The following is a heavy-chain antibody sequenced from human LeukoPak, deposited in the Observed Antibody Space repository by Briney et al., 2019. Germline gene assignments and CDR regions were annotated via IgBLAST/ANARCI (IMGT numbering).Heavy chain of an antibody. CDR1: GYTFTGYY. D-gene: IGHD2-2*02. V-gene: IGHV1-2*02. CDR3: ARDHEGVVVPAAISNWFYP. CDR2: INPNSGGT. J-gene: IGHJ5*02. Sequence: GASVKVSCKASGYTFTGYYMHWVRQAPGQGLEWMGWINPNSGGTNYAQKFQGRVTMTRDTSISTAYMELSRLRSDDTAVYYCARDHEGVVVPAAISNWFYPWGQGTLVTVSS.